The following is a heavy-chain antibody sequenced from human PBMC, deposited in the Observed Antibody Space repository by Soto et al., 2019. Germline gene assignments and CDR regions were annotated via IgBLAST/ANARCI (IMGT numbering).Heavy chain of an antibody. D-gene: IGHD3-22*01. CDR3: ARDQLYYNDISGRPLNAFDV. J-gene: IGHJ3*01. Sequence: SLRLSCSASGFTFSSYIMNWVRQAPGKGLEWVSYIGIGSSTKYYADSVKGRFTISRDNAKNSLYLQMNSLRAEDTAVYYCARDQLYYNDISGRPLNAFDVWGQGTMVTVS. V-gene: IGHV3-48*01. CDR2: IGIGSSTK. CDR1: GFTFSSYI.